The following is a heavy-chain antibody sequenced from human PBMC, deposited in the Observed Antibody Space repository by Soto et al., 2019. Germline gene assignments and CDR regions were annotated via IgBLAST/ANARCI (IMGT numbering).Heavy chain of an antibody. CDR2: ISSSSSTI. V-gene: IGHV3-48*02. CDR3: ARSRYCSGGSCYPNWFDP. CDR1: GFNFGSYS. D-gene: IGHD2-15*01. J-gene: IGHJ5*02. Sequence: GRSLRLSCAASGFNFGSYSMNWVRQAPGKGLEWVSYISSSSSTIYYADSVKGRFTISRDNAKNSLYLQMNSLREEDTAVYYYARSRYCSGGSCYPNWFDPWGQGTLVTVSS.